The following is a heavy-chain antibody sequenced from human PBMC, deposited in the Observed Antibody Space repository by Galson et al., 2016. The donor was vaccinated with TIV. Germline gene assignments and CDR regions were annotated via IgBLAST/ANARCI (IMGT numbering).Heavy chain of an antibody. D-gene: IGHD3-22*01. CDR2: INTGNGNT. J-gene: IGHJ6*02. V-gene: IGHV1-3*04. CDR3: ARDRGSMTMILVVNYYYGMDV. CDR1: GYVFTIYP. Sequence: SVKVSCKASGYVFTIYPIHWVRQAPGQRLEWMGWINTGNGNTKYSQKFQGRVTMTTDTSTSTAYMELRSLRSDDTAVYYCARDRGSMTMILVVNYYYGMDVWCQGTTVTVSS.